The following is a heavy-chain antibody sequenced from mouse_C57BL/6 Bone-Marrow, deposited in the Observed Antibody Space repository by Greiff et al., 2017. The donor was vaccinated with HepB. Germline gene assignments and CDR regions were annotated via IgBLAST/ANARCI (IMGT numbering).Heavy chain of an antibody. V-gene: IGHV5-12*01. CDR1: GFTFSDYY. CDR3: ARQYGSSFFDY. CDR2: ISNGGGST. Sequence: DVQLVESGGGLVQPGGSLKLSCAASGFTFSDYYMYWVRQTPEKRLEWVAYISNGGGSTYYPDTVKGRFTLSRDNAKNTLYLQMSRLKSEDTAMYYCARQYGSSFFDYWGQGTTLTVSS. D-gene: IGHD1-1*01. J-gene: IGHJ2*01.